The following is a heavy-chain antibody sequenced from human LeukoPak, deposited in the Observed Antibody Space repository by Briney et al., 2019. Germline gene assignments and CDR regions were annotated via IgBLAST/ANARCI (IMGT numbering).Heavy chain of an antibody. CDR2: ISSSSSYI. D-gene: IGHD4-17*01. CDR3: ARDLQLYGDYVY. V-gene: IGHV3-21*01. Sequence: PGGSLRLSCAASGFTFSSYSMNWVRQAPGKGLEWVSSISSSSSYIYYADSVKGRFTISRDNAKNSLYLQMNSLRAEDTAVYYCARDLQLYGDYVYWGQGTLVTVSS. CDR1: GFTFSSYS. J-gene: IGHJ4*02.